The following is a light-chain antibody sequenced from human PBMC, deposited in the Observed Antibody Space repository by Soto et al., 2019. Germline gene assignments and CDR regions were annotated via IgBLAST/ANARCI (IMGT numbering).Light chain of an antibody. Sequence: EIVLTQSPGTLSLSPGERATLSCRASQSVSSSYLAWYQQKPDQAPRLLIYGATSRASGIPDRFSGGGSGTNFTLTISSLEHEDFAVYYCQQYGSSLVTFGKGTKVEIK. CDR1: QSVSSSY. V-gene: IGKV3-20*01. J-gene: IGKJ1*01. CDR2: GAT. CDR3: QQYGSSLVT.